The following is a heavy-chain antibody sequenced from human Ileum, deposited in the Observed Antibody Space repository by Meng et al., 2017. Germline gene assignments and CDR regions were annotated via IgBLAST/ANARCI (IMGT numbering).Heavy chain of an antibody. CDR1: GYIFSIHW. CDR2: IYPDDSNT. D-gene: IGHD3-10*01. CDR3: ARHTSGSYRGAAGY. V-gene: IGHV5-51*01. Sequence: GESLKISCKGSGYIFSIHWIAWVRQMPGKGLEWTGIIYPDDSNTRYSPSFQGQVTISADKSINTTYLQWSSLRASDTAMYYCARHTSGSYRGAAGYWGQGTPVTVSS. J-gene: IGHJ4*02.